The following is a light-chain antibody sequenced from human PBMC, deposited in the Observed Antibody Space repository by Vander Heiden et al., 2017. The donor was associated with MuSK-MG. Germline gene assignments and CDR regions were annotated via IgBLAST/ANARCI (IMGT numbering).Light chain of an antibody. J-gene: IGKJ4*01. V-gene: IGKV3-15*01. CDR3: QQDNNLLT. Sequence: EIVMTQSPATLSVSPGERATLSCRASQSVRSNLAWYQQKPGQAPRLLVYGASTRATGIPARFGGSGSGTEFTLTISSLQSEDFAVYYWQQDNNLLTFGGATKVEIK. CDR1: QSVRSN. CDR2: GAS.